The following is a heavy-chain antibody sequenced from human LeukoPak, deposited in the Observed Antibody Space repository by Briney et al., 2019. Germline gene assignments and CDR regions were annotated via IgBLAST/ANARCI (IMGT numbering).Heavy chain of an antibody. V-gene: IGHV3-11*01. CDR2: LSQDSSNI. J-gene: IGHJ4*02. D-gene: IGHD3-9*01. CDR1: GFIFGKYY. Sequence: GGSLRLSCAASGFIFGKYYMSWIRQSPGKGLEWISYLSQDSSNILYADSVRGRFTISRDNAKNTLYLQMNSLRADDSAIYYCVREELRSFDWPDYWGQGTLVTVSS. CDR3: VREELRSFDWPDY.